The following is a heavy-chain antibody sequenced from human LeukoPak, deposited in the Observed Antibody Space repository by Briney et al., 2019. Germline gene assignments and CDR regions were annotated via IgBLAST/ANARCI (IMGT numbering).Heavy chain of an antibody. Sequence: GEFLKISCKGSGYSFTTYWIGWVRQMPGKGLEWMGIIYPGDSDTRYSPSFQGQVTISADKSISTAYLQWSSLKASDTAMYYCARGYCSGGSCHDAFDIWGQGTMVTVSS. D-gene: IGHD2-15*01. CDR3: ARGYCSGGSCHDAFDI. V-gene: IGHV5-51*01. J-gene: IGHJ3*02. CDR1: GYSFTTYW. CDR2: IYPGDSDT.